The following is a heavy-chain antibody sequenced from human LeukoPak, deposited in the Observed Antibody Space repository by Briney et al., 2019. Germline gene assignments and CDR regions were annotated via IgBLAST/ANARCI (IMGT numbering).Heavy chain of an antibody. J-gene: IGHJ4*02. D-gene: IGHD3-10*01. V-gene: IGHV1-18*01. CDR3: ARDVTMVRGAQGY. CDR1: GYTLSSYG. Sequence: GPVKVSCKASGYTLSSYGISWGGQAPGQRVEWMGWISAYNGNTNYAQKLQGRVTMTTDTSTSTAYMELRSLRSDDTAVYYCARDVTMVRGAQGYWGQGTLVTVSS. CDR2: ISAYNGNT.